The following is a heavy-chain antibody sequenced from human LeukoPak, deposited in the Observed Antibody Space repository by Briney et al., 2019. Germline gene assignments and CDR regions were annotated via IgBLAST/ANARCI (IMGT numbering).Heavy chain of an antibody. CDR3: ARGVRATGPYSV. J-gene: IGHJ6*02. Sequence: ASVKVSCKASGYPFTSYVISWARHAPGPGNEWIGWISAYNGNTNYAQSLQGRVTMTTDTSTSTAYMELRSLRSDDTALYYSARGVRATGPYSVWGQGTTVTVSS. V-gene: IGHV1-18*01. CDR2: ISAYNGNT. D-gene: IGHD1-1*01. CDR1: GYPFTSYV.